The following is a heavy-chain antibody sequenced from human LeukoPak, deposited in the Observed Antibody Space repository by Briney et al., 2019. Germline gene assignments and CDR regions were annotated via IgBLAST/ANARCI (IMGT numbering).Heavy chain of an antibody. D-gene: IGHD4-17*01. CDR2: ISYIGST. Sequence: SETLSLTCTVSGDSMNSHYWSWIRQPPGRGPEWIGYISYIGSTNYNPSLKSRVTRSVDTSKNQFSLKLSSVTAADTAVYYCARDPTTVTKGLDIWGKGTMVTVSS. CDR3: ARDPTTVTKGLDI. V-gene: IGHV4-59*11. J-gene: IGHJ3*02. CDR1: GDSMNSHY.